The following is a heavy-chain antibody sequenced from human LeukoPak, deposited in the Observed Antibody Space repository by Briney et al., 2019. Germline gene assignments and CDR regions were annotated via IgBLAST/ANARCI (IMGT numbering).Heavy chain of an antibody. CDR1: GGSISSSSYY. Sequence: SETLSLTCTVSGGSISSSSYYWGWIRQPPGKRLEWIGSIYYSGGTYYNPSLKSRVTISVDTSKKQFSLTLSSVTAADTRVYYCASIRGTTYYYDSSGLYYYYYMDVWGKGTTVTVSS. CDR3: ASIRGTTYYYDSSGLYYYYYMDV. CDR2: IYYSGGT. J-gene: IGHJ6*03. D-gene: IGHD3-22*01. V-gene: IGHV4-39*07.